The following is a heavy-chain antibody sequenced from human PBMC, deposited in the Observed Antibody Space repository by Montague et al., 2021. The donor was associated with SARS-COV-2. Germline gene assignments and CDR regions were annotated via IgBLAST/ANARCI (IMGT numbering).Heavy chain of an antibody. CDR3: ARGGRQQLVRLFVVDV. Sequence: SETLSLTCTVSGGSISSSSYYWGWIRQPPGKGLEWIGSIYYSGSTYYNPSLKSRVTISVDTSKNQFSLKLSSVTAADTAVYYCARGGRQQLVRLFVVDVWGQGTTVTVSS. D-gene: IGHD6-13*01. J-gene: IGHJ6*02. CDR1: GGSISSSSYY. CDR2: IYYSGST. V-gene: IGHV4-39*07.